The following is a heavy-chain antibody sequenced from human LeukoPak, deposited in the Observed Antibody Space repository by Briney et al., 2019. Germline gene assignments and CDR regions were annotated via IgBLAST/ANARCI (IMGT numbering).Heavy chain of an antibody. Sequence: SVKVSCKASGGTFSSYAISWVRQAPGQGLEWMGGIIPIFGTANYAQKFQGRVTITADKSTSTAYMELSSLRSEDTAVYYCARSRGGYDFKKYYYYYYYMDVWGKGTTVTVSS. D-gene: IGHD5-12*01. CDR2: IIPIFGTA. J-gene: IGHJ6*03. V-gene: IGHV1-69*06. CDR3: ARSRGGYDFKKYYYYYYYMDV. CDR1: GGTFSSYA.